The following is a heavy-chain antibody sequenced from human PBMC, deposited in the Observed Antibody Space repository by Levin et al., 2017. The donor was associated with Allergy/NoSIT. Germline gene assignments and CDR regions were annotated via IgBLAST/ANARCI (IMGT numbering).Heavy chain of an antibody. CDR2: INPNSGGT. Sequence: ASVKVSCKASGYTFTGYYMHWVRQAPGQGLEWMGWINPNSGGTNYAQKFQGRVTMTRDTSISTAYMELSRLRSDDTAVYYCARSRLLWFGELLDYWGQGTLVTVSS. CDR3: ARSRLLWFGELLDY. CDR1: GYTFTGYY. V-gene: IGHV1-2*02. D-gene: IGHD3-10*01. J-gene: IGHJ4*02.